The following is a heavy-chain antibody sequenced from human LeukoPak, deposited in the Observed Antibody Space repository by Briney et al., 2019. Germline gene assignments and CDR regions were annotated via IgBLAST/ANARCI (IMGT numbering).Heavy chain of an antibody. CDR3: AKDLLFSRIAADCFDY. Sequence: PGGSLRLSCAASGFTLSSYAMHWVRQAPGKGLEWVAVISYDGSNKYYADSVKGRFTISRDNSKNTLYLQMNSLRAEDTAVYYCAKDLLFSRIAADCFDYWGQGTLVTVSS. J-gene: IGHJ4*02. V-gene: IGHV3-30*04. CDR2: ISYDGSNK. D-gene: IGHD6-6*01. CDR1: GFTLSSYA.